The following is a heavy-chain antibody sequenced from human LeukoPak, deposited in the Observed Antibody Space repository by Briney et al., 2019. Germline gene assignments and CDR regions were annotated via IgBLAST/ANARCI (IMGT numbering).Heavy chain of an antibody. D-gene: IGHD3-10*01. CDR3: ARRVYGSGSYFNWFDP. Sequence: GESLKISCKGSGHSFTSYWIGWVRQMPGKGLEWMGIIYPGDSDTRYSPSFQGQVTISADKSISTAYLQWSSLKASDTAMYYCARRVYGSGSYFNWFDPWGQGTLVTVSS. V-gene: IGHV5-51*01. J-gene: IGHJ5*02. CDR2: IYPGDSDT. CDR1: GHSFTSYW.